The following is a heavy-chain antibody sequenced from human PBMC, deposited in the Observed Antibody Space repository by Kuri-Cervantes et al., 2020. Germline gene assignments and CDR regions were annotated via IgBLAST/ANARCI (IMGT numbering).Heavy chain of an antibody. CDR2: ISYDGSNK. D-gene: IGHD6-19*01. Sequence: GESLKISCAASGFTFSSYGMHWVRQAPGKGLEWVAVISYDGSNKYYADSVKGRFTISRDNSKNTLYLQMNSLRAEDTAVYYCAKDSSGWYGFYYYHGMDVWGQGTTVTVSS. CDR1: GFTFSSYG. V-gene: IGHV3-30*18. CDR3: AKDSSGWYGFYYYHGMDV. J-gene: IGHJ6*02.